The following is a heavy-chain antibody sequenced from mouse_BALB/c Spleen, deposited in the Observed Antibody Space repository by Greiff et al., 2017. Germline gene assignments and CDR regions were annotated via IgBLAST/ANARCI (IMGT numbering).Heavy chain of an antibody. Sequence: EVKVEESGPGLVKPSQSLSLTCSVTGYSITSGYYWNWIRQFPGNKLEWMGYISYDGSNNYNPSLKNRISITRDTSKNQFFLKLNSVTTEDTATYYCARDLDYGNYEAWFAYWGQGTLVTVSA. V-gene: IGHV3-6*02. CDR2: ISYDGSN. D-gene: IGHD2-1*01. J-gene: IGHJ3*01. CDR3: ARDLDYGNYEAWFAY. CDR1: GYSITSGYY.